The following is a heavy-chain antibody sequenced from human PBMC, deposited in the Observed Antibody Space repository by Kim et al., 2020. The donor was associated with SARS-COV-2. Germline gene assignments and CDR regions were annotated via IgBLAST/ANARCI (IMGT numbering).Heavy chain of an antibody. CDR2: INHSGST. Sequence: SQTLSLTCAVYGGSFSGYYWSWIRQPPGKGLEWIGEINHSGSTNYNPSLKSRVTISVDTSKNQFSLKLSSVTAADTAVYYCARGYHGLRFLEWTYYYYGM. V-gene: IGHV4-34*01. CDR3: ARGYHGLRFLEWTYYYYGM. J-gene: IGHJ6*01. CDR1: GGSFSGYY. D-gene: IGHD3-3*01.